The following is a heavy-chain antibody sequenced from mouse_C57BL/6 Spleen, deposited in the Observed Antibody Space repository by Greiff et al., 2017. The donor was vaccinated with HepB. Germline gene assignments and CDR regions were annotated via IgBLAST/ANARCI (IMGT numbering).Heavy chain of an antibody. J-gene: IGHJ3*01. D-gene: IGHD2-1*01. CDR2: IHPNSGST. Sequence: QVQLQQSGAELVKPGASVKLSCKASGYTFTSYWMHWVKQRPGQGLEWIGMIHPNSGSTNYNEKFKSKTTLTVDKSSSTAYMQLSSLTSEDSAVYYCANYGNLAWFAYWGQGTLVTVSA. V-gene: IGHV1-64*01. CDR1: GYTFTSYW. CDR3: ANYGNLAWFAY.